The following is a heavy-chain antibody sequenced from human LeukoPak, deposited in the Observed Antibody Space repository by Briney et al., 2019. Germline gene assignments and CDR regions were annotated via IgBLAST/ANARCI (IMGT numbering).Heavy chain of an antibody. J-gene: IGHJ3*02. Sequence: ASVKVSCKASGYTFTSYGISWVRQAPGQGLEWMGWISAYNGNTNYAQKLQGRVTMTTDTSTSTAYMELRSLRSGDTAVYYCARNFLGETGDDGQHDAFDIWGQGTMVTVSS. D-gene: IGHD3-10*01. CDR2: ISAYNGNT. CDR3: ARNFLGETGDDGQHDAFDI. V-gene: IGHV1-18*01. CDR1: GYTFTSYG.